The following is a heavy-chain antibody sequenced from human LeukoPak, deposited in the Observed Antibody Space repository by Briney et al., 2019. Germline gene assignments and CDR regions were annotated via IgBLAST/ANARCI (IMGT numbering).Heavy chain of an antibody. V-gene: IGHV3-33*01. J-gene: IGHJ4*02. CDR3: ARESYSGYDLPLGY. D-gene: IGHD5-12*01. CDR1: GFTFSSYG. Sequence: GGSLRLSCAASGFTFSSYGMHWVRQGPGKGLEWVAVIWYDGSNKYYADSLKGPFTISRDNSKNTLYLQMNSLRAAEPAVYYCARESYSGYDLPLGYWGQGTLVTVSS. CDR2: IWYDGSNK.